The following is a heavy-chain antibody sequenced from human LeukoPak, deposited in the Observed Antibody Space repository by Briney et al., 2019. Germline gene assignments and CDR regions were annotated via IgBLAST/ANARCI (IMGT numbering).Heavy chain of an antibody. J-gene: IGHJ4*02. CDR3: ARDQPLSGSSSRKTGDY. D-gene: IGHD6-6*01. Sequence: ASVKVSCKVSGYTLTGLSMNWVRQAPGKGLEWMGGFNPEDGETIYAQKFQGRVTMTEDTSTDTAYMELSSLRSDDTAVYYCARDQPLSGSSSRKTGDYWGQGTLVTVSS. CDR2: FNPEDGET. V-gene: IGHV1-24*01. CDR1: GYTLTGLS.